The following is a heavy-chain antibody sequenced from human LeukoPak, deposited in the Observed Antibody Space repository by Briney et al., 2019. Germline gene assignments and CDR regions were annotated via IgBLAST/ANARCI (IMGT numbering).Heavy chain of an antibody. V-gene: IGHV3-66*01. CDR1: GFIVSENY. Sequence: TGGSLRLSCAASGFIVSENYMGWVRQAPGKGLEWVSTVYSGGLTFYADPVKGRFTISRDNSKNTLYFQMSSLRAEDTAVYYCVRDRWPGLGDFWGQGTTVTVSS. D-gene: IGHD6-19*01. CDR2: VYSGGLT. CDR3: VRDRWPGLGDF. J-gene: IGHJ6*02.